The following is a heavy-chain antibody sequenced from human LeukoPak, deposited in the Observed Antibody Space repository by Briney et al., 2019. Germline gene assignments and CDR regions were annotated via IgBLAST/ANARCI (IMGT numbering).Heavy chain of an antibody. Sequence: SETLSLTCTVSGGSVSSGSYYWSWIRQPPGRGLEWIGYIFYSGSTNYNPSLKSRVTISVDTTKNQFSLKLSSVTAADTAVYYCARTRKTATPLGSYSNYYYGMDVWGQGTTVTVSS. CDR3: ARTRKTATPLGSYSNYYYGMDV. CDR2: IFYSGST. CDR1: GGSVSSGSYY. D-gene: IGHD4-11*01. V-gene: IGHV4-61*01. J-gene: IGHJ6*02.